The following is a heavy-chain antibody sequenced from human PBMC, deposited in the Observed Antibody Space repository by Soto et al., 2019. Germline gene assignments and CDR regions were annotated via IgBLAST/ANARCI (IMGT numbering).Heavy chain of an antibody. CDR2: IYWDDDK. D-gene: IGHD3-10*01. Sequence: VSGPTLVNPTQTLTLTCTFSGFSLSTSGVGVGWIRQPPGKALEWLALIYWDDDKRYSPSLKSRLTITKDTSKNQVVLTMTNMKPVDTATYYCAHRGRPHYYYGSGEDGKFAPWGQGPLVTVSS. J-gene: IGHJ5*02. CDR3: AHRGRPHYYYGSGEDGKFAP. CDR1: GFSLSTSGVG. V-gene: IGHV2-5*02.